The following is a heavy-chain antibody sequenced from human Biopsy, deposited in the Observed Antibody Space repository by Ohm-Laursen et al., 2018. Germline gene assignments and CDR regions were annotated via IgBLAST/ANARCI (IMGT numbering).Heavy chain of an antibody. Sequence: AASVKVSCKASGYSFTSYYMHWVRQAPGQGLEWMGMINPSGSTTSYPQIFQGRVTMTRDTSKSTVYMELSGLRSADTAVYFCARNTGWYGDLYYFDYWGQGTLVTVSS. J-gene: IGHJ4*02. D-gene: IGHD6-19*01. CDR3: ARNTGWYGDLYYFDY. V-gene: IGHV1-46*01. CDR1: GYSFTSYY. CDR2: INPSGSTT.